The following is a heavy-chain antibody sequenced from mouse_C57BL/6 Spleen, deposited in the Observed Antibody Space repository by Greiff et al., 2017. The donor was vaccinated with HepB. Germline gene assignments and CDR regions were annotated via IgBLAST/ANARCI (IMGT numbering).Heavy chain of an antibody. Sequence: EVMLVESGGGLVKPGGSLKLSCAASGFTFSDYGMHWVRQAPEKGLEWVAYISSGSSTIYYADTVKGRFTISRDNAKNTLFLQMTSLRSEDTAMYYCARRIYYGNYDYAMDYWGQGTSVTVSS. CDR2: ISSGSSTI. CDR3: ARRIYYGNYDYAMDY. D-gene: IGHD2-1*01. V-gene: IGHV5-17*01. J-gene: IGHJ4*01. CDR1: GFTFSDYG.